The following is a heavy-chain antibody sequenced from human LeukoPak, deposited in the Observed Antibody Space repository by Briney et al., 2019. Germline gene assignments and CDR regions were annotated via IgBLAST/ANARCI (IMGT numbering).Heavy chain of an antibody. CDR3: ATFSSSGSYGL. CDR1: GFTFDDYA. D-gene: IGHD3-10*01. J-gene: IGHJ4*02. V-gene: IGHV3-9*01. CDR2: ISWNSGSI. Sequence: GRSLRLSCAASGFTFDDYAMHWVRHAPGKGLEWVSGISWNSGSIGHADSVKGRFTISRDNAKNSLYLQMNSLRAEDTALYYCATFSSSGSYGLWGQGTLVTVSS.